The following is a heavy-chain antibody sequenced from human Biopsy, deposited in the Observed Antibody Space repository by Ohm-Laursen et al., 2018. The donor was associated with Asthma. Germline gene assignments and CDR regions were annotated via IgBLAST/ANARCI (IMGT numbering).Heavy chain of an antibody. CDR2: IIPIFGTA. D-gene: IGHD7-27*01. CDR3: ARSSHINWGGYFDY. J-gene: IGHJ4*02. V-gene: IGHV1-69*13. Sequence: ASVKASCKASGGTFSSYAISWVRQAPGQGLEWMGGIIPIFGTANYAQKFQGRVTITADESTSTAYMELSSLRSEDTAVYYCARSSHINWGGYFDYWGQGTLVTVSS. CDR1: GGTFSSYA.